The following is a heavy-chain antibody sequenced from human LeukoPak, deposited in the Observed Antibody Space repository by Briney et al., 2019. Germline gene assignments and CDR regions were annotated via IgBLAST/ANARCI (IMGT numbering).Heavy chain of an antibody. Sequence: SETLSLTCTVSGGSISSYYWSWIRQPAGKGLEWIGRIYTSGSTNYNPSLKSRVTMSVDTSKNQFSLKLSSVTAADTAVYYCARDRGMEGYSGYDSPREDYWGQGTLVTVSS. J-gene: IGHJ4*02. D-gene: IGHD5-12*01. V-gene: IGHV4-4*07. CDR3: ARDRGMEGYSGYDSPREDY. CDR1: GGSISSYY. CDR2: IYTSGST.